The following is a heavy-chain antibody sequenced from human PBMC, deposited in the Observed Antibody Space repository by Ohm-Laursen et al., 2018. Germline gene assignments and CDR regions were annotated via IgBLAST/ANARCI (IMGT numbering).Heavy chain of an antibody. J-gene: IGHJ4*02. CDR3: AKALSVSTLFDY. Sequence: SLRLSCAASGFTFSSYAMSWVRQAPGKGLEWVSSISGGGGSTYYADSVKGRFTISGDNSKNTLCLQMNSLRAEDTAVYYCAKALSVSTLFDYWGQGTLVTVSS. V-gene: IGHV3-23*01. CDR1: GFTFSSYA. CDR2: ISGGGGST. D-gene: IGHD3-10*01.